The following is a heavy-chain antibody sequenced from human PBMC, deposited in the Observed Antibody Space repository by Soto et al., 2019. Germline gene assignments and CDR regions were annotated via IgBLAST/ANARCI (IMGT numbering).Heavy chain of an antibody. Sequence: EVQLVESGGGLVKPGGSLRLSCAASGFTFSSYSMNWVRQAPGKGLEWVSSISSSSSYIYYADSVKGRFTISRDNAKNSLYLQLNSLRAADTAVYYCVAHPGIAADWGQGTLVTVSS. CDR3: VAHPGIAAD. D-gene: IGHD6-13*01. CDR1: GFTFSSYS. J-gene: IGHJ4*02. CDR2: ISSSSSYI. V-gene: IGHV3-21*01.